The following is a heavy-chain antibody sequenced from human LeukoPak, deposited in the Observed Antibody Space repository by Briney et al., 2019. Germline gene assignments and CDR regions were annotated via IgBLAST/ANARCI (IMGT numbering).Heavy chain of an antibody. D-gene: IGHD3-10*01. CDR2: IKQDGSEK. Sequence: RSGGSLRLSCAASGFTFSSYWMSWVRHAPGKGLEWVANIKQDGSEKYYVDSVKGRFTISRDNAKNSLYLQMNSLRAEDTAVYYCARFMVRGVIHYYYYMDVWGKGTTVTVSS. V-gene: IGHV3-7*01. CDR3: ARFMVRGVIHYYYYMDV. J-gene: IGHJ6*03. CDR1: GFTFSSYW.